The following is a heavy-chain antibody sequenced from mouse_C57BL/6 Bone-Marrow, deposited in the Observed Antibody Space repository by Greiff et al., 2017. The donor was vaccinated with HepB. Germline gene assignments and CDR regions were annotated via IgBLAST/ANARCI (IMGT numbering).Heavy chain of an antibody. D-gene: IGHD2-3*01. CDR2: IDPENGDT. Sequence: VQLQQSGAELVRPGASVKLSCTASGFNIKDDYMHWVKQRPEQGLEWIGWIDPENGDTEYASKFKGKATITADTSSNTAYLQLSSLTSADTAVYYWTSGWLQDWYFDVWGTGTTVTVSS. V-gene: IGHV14-4*01. J-gene: IGHJ1*03. CDR1: GFNIKDDY. CDR3: TSGWLQDWYFDV.